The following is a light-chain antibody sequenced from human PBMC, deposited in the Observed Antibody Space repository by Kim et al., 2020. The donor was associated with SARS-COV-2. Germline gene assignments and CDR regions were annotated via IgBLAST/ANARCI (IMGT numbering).Light chain of an antibody. CDR2: GKN. Sequence: SGAWVQKVRITCRGDRLRFYAASWYQQKPGQAPILVIYGKNNRPSGIPDLFAGSSSGNTASLTITGAQAEDEADYYCDSRDNSGNQFGGGTQLTVL. CDR3: DSRDNSGNQ. J-gene: IGLJ3*02. CDR1: RLRFYA. V-gene: IGLV3-19*01.